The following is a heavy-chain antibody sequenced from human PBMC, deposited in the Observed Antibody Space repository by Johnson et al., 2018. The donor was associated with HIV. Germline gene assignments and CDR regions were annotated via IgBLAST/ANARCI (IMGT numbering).Heavy chain of an antibody. CDR3: ARGNRYDDTRVSGSFDI. Sequence: VQLVESGGGLVQPGGSLRLSCAASGFTFSSYAMHWVRQAPGKGLEYVSAISSYGGSTYYANSVKVRFTISRDNSKNTLYLQMGSLRAEDMAVYYCARGNRYDDTRVSGSFDIWGQWTMVTVSS. J-gene: IGHJ3*02. CDR2: ISSYGGST. CDR1: GFTFSSYA. V-gene: IGHV3-64*01. D-gene: IGHD3-22*01.